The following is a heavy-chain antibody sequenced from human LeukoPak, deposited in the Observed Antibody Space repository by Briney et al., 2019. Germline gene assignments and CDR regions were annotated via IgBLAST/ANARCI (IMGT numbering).Heavy chain of an antibody. CDR3: ARDLVTVTKGFDI. V-gene: IGHV4-59*11. CDR1: GDSFSGHY. D-gene: IGHD4-17*01. CDR2: ISHIGRT. Sequence: SETLSRTCAVSGDSFSGHYWTWIRQSPGTGLEWIGYISHIGRTNYNPSLKSRVTISIDTSKNQFSLKLRSVTAADTAVYYCARDLVTVTKGFDIWGQGTMVSVSS. J-gene: IGHJ3*02.